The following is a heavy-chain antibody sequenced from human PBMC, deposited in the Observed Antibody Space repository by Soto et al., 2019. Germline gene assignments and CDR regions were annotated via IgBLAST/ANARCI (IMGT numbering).Heavy chain of an antibody. CDR1: GGSISNSSYL. J-gene: IGHJ4*02. CDR3: SKIAVSGPIPGFDY. D-gene: IGHD6-19*01. Sequence: TSETMSLTCTVSGGSISNSSYLWGWIRQPPGKGLQWIGSVSYSGSTYYNPSLKSRVTISVDTSKTQSSLRLSSVTAADTAVFYCSKIAVSGPIPGFDYWGQGALVTVSS. CDR2: VSYSGST. V-gene: IGHV4-39*01.